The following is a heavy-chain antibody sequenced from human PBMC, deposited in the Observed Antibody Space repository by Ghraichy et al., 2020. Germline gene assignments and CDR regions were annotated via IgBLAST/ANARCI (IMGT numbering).Heavy chain of an antibody. D-gene: IGHD4-17*01. CDR3: AKEHVYGDYGVGYYYGMDV. J-gene: IGHJ6*02. CDR2: ISYDGSNK. V-gene: IGHV3-30*18. Sequence: AVISYDGSNKYYADSVKGRFTISRDNSKNTLYLQMNSLRAEDTSVYYWAKEHVYGDYGVGYYYGMDVWGQ.